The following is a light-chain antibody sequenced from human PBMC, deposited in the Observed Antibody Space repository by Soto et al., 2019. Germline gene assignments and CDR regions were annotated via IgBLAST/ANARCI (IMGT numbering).Light chain of an antibody. CDR1: QSISSW. V-gene: IGKV1-5*01. CDR2: DAS. Sequence: DIQMTQSPSTLSASVGDRVTITCRASQSISSWLAWYQQKSGKAPKLLIHDASSLESGVPSRFSGSASGTEFTLTISSLQPDYFATYYCQYYSSYSPTFGPGTTVDIK. J-gene: IGKJ3*01. CDR3: QYYSSYSPT.